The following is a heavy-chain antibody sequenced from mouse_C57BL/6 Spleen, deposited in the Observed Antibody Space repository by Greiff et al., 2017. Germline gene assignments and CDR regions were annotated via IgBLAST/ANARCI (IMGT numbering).Heavy chain of an antibody. D-gene: IGHD1-1*01. J-gene: IGHJ3*01. CDR2: ISYDGSN. V-gene: IGHV3-6*01. Sequence: EVQRVESGPGLVKPSQSLSLTCSVTGYSITSGYYWNWIRQFPGNKLEWMGYISYDGSNNYNPSHKNRISITHATSKNQFFLKLNSVTTEATATYYCARDYCCSSPWFAYWGQGTLVTVSA. CDR3: ARDYCCSSPWFAY. CDR1: GYSITSGYY.